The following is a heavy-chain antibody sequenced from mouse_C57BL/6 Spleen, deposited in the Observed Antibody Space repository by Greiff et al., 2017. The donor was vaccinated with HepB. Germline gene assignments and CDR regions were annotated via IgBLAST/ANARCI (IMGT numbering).Heavy chain of an antibody. CDR1: GYAFSSSW. J-gene: IGHJ1*03. CDR3: ASHYYGSSYGYFDV. CDR2: IYPGDGDT. D-gene: IGHD1-1*01. V-gene: IGHV1-82*01. Sequence: VQLQQSGPELVKPGASVKISCKASGYAFSSSWMNWVKQRPGKGLEWIGRIYPGDGDTNYKGKFKGKATLTADKSSSTAYMQLSSLTSEDSAVYFCASHYYGSSYGYFDVWGTGTTVTVSS.